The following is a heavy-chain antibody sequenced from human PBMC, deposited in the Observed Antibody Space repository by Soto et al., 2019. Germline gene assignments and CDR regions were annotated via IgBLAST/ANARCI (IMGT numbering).Heavy chain of an antibody. D-gene: IGHD2-21*02. CDR2: IWYDGSNK. CDR3: ARDVRWRCGGDCYSGGDNWFDP. J-gene: IGHJ5*02. Sequence: QVQLVESGGGVVQPGRSLRLSCAASGFTFSSYGMHWVRQAPGKGLEWVAVIWYDGSNKYYADSVKGRFTISRDNSKNTLYLQMNSLRAEDTAVYYCARDVRWRCGGDCYSGGDNWFDPWGQGTLVTVSS. CDR1: GFTFSSYG. V-gene: IGHV3-33*01.